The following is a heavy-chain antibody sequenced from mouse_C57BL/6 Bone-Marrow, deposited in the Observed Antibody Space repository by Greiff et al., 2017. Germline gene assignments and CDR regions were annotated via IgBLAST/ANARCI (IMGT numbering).Heavy chain of an antibody. J-gene: IGHJ2*01. CDR3: TSIPITTVADY. V-gene: IGHV1-15*01. D-gene: IGHD1-1*01. Sequence: QVQLQQSGAELVRPGASVTLSCKASGYTFTDYEMLWVKQTPVHGLEWIGAIDPETGGTAYNQKFKGKAILTADKSSSTAYMELRSLTSEDSAVYYCTSIPITTVADYWGQGTTLTVSS. CDR1: GYTFTDYE. CDR2: IDPETGGT.